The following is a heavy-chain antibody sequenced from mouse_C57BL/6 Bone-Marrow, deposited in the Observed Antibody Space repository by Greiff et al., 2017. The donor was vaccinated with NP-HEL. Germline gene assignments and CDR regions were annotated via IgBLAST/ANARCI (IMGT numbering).Heavy chain of an antibody. J-gene: IGHJ2*01. CDR1: GYTFTSYL. Sequence: QVQLQQPGAELVKPGASVKLSCKASGYTFTSYLMHWVKQRPGRGLEWIGRIDPNSGGTKYNEKFKSKATLTADKPSSDAYMQLNSLTSEDSAVYYCARYYDGSSSFDYWGQGTTLTVSS. CDR2: IDPNSGGT. D-gene: IGHD1-1*01. CDR3: ARYYDGSSSFDY. V-gene: IGHV1-72*01.